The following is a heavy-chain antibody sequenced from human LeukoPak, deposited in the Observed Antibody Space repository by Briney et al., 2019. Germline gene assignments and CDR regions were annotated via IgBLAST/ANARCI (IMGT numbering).Heavy chain of an antibody. CDR1: GFRFGHFA. CDR3: VKGIFATGWSNAFDF. J-gene: IGHJ3*01. CDR2: IRGSAEDT. D-gene: IGHD6-19*01. Sequence: QPGGSLRLSCEASGFRFGHFAMGWVRQAPGKGPMWLSTIRGSAEDTYYADSMKGRVIISRDNTRGTVYLEMKNLRVEDTAMYYCVKGIFATGWSNAFDFWGKGTMV. V-gene: IGHV3-23*01.